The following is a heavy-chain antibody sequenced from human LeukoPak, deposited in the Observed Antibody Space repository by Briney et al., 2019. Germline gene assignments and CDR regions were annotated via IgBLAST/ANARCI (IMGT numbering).Heavy chain of an antibody. CDR2: IYYSGST. V-gene: IGHV4-59*01. CDR1: GGSISSYY. Sequence: SKTLSLTCTVSGGSISSYYWSWIRQPPGKGLEWIGYIYYSGSTNYNPSLKSRVTISVDTSKNRFSLKLSSVTAADTAVYYCAMYSSSSLGNVKNYWGQGTLVTVSS. J-gene: IGHJ4*02. D-gene: IGHD6-6*01. CDR3: AMYSSSSLGNVKNY.